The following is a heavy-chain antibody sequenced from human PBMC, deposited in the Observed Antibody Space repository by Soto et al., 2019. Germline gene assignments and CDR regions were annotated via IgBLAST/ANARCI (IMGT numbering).Heavy chain of an antibody. V-gene: IGHV1-8*01. CDR3: VRSPLVRSITGTSYYFDY. CDR2: MNPNSGNT. D-gene: IGHD1-7*01. CDR1: GYTFTSYD. J-gene: IGHJ4*02. Sequence: ASVKVSCKASGYTFTSYDINWVRQATGQGLEWMRWMNPNSGNTGYAQKFQGRVTMTRNTSISTAYMELSSLRSEDTAVYYCVRSPLVRSITGTSYYFDYWGQGTLVTVSS.